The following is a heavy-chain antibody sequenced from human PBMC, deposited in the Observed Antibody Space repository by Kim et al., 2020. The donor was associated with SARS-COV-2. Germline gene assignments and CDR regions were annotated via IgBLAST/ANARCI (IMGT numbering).Heavy chain of an antibody. CDR3: AREQKVVVTARGPREFDP. CDR1: GFTFSSSS. V-gene: IGHV3-21*01. Sequence: GGSLRLSCAASGFTFSSSSMNWVRQAPGKGLEWVSSISSSGTYIYYADSVKGRFTISRDNAKNSMYLQMNSLRAEDTAVYYCAREQKVVVTARGPREFDPWGQGTLVTVSS. CDR2: ISSSGTYI. J-gene: IGHJ5*02. D-gene: IGHD2-21*02.